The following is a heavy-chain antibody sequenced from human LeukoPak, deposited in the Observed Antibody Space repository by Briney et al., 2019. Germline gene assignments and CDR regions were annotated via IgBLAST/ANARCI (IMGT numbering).Heavy chain of an antibody. CDR1: GFTFSSYS. Sequence: PGGSLRLSCAASGFTFSSYSMNWVRQAPGKGLEWVSSISSSSYIYYADSVKGRFTISRDNAKNSLYLQMNSLRAEDTALYYCAKLGPGGTGYYPFDYWGQGTLVTVSS. CDR3: AKLGPGGTGYYPFDY. D-gene: IGHD3/OR15-3a*01. CDR2: ISSSSYI. V-gene: IGHV3-21*04. J-gene: IGHJ4*02.